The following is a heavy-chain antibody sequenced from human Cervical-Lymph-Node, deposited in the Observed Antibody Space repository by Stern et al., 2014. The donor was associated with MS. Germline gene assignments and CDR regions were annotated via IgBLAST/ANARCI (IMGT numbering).Heavy chain of an antibody. V-gene: IGHV2-5*02. J-gene: IGHJ4*02. Sequence: QVTLRESVPTLVKPTQTLTLTCTFSWFSLSTTLVGVGWIRQPPGKALEWLALIYWDDDKRYSPSLKSRLTITKDTSKNQVVLTMTNMDPMDTATYYCARLFRYASGWYPLNFDYWGQGYLVTVSS. CDR3: ARLFRYASGWYPLNFDY. D-gene: IGHD6-19*01. CDR2: IYWDDDK. CDR1: WFSLSTTLVG.